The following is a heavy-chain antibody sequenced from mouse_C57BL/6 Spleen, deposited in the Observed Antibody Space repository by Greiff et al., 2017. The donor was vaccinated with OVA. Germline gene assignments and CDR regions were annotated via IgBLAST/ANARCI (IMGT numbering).Heavy chain of an antibody. Sequence: QVQLQQPGAELVRPGSSVKLSCKASGYTFTSYWMHWVKQRPIQGLEWIGNIDPSDSETHYNQKFKDKATLTVDKSSSTAYMQLSSLTSEDSAVYYCAREEGYYGYFDVWGTGTTVTVSS. CDR1: GYTFTSYW. CDR2: IDPSDSET. CDR3: AREEGYYGYFDV. D-gene: IGHD2-2*01. J-gene: IGHJ1*03. V-gene: IGHV1-52*01.